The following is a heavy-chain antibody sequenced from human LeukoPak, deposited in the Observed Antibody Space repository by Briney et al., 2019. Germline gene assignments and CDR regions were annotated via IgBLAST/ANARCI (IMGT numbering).Heavy chain of an antibody. CDR3: AREGADDHGRLQWFDP. CDR2: ISAYNNYT. CDR1: GDTFTHYI. V-gene: IGHV1-18*01. J-gene: IGHJ5*02. Sequence: ASVKVFCKASGDTFTHYIINWVRQAPGQGLEWMGKISAYNNYTTYAQKFQGRIAMTTDTSTNTAYMDLRSLRSDDTAFYYCAREGADDHGRLQWFDPWGQGTLVTVSS. D-gene: IGHD4-17*01.